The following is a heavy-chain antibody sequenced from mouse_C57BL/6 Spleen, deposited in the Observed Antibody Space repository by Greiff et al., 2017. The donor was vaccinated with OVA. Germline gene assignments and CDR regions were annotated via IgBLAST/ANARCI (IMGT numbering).Heavy chain of an antibody. V-gene: IGHV1-78*01. D-gene: IGHD2-3*01. J-gene: IGHJ4*01. CDR2: IYPRDGST. CDR3: ARLDGYWLYYYAMDY. Sequence: QVQLQQSDAELVKPGASVKISCKVSGYTFTDHTIHWMKQRPEQGLEWIGYIYPRDGSTKYNEKFKGKATLTADKSSSTAYMQLNSLTSEDSAVYFCARLDGYWLYYYAMDYWGQGTSVTVSS. CDR1: GYTFTDHT.